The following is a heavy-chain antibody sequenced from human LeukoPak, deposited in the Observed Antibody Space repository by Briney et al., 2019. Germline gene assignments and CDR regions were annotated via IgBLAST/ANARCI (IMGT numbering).Heavy chain of an antibody. V-gene: IGHV3-30-3*01. CDR2: ISYDGSNK. D-gene: IGHD2-21*02. CDR3: ARDPVVVTAGDAFDI. CDR1: GFTFSSYA. Sequence: GGSLRLSCAASGFTFSSYAMHWVRQAPGKGLEWVAVISYDGSNKYYADSVKGRFTISRDNAKISLYLQMNSLRAEDTAVYYCARDPVVVTAGDAFDIWGQGTMVTVSS. J-gene: IGHJ3*02.